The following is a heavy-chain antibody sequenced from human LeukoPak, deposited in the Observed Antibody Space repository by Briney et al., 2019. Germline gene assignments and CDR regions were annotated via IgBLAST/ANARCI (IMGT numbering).Heavy chain of an antibody. CDR1: GYTFTSYG. CDR3: ARVVGLWGRLPNAY. CDR2: ISAYNGNT. Sequence: GASVKVSCKASGYTFTSYGISWVRQAPGQGLEWMGWISAYNGNTNYAQKLQGRVTMTTDTSTSTAYMELRSLRSEDTAVYYCARVVGLWGRLPNAYWGQGALVTVSS. D-gene: IGHD3-16*01. V-gene: IGHV1-18*01. J-gene: IGHJ4*02.